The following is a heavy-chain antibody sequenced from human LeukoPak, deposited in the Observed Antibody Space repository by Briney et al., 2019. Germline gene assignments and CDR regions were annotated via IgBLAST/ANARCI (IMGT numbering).Heavy chain of an antibody. CDR1: GGTFSSYA. CDR2: IIPTFGTA. CDR3: ARVAVGATVWFDP. J-gene: IGHJ5*02. D-gene: IGHD1-26*01. Sequence: ASVKVSCKASGGTFSSYAISWVRQAPGQGLEWMGGIIPTFGTANYAQKFQGRVTITADKSTSTAYMELSSLRSEDTAVYYCARVAVGATVWFDPWGQGTLVTVSS. V-gene: IGHV1-69*06.